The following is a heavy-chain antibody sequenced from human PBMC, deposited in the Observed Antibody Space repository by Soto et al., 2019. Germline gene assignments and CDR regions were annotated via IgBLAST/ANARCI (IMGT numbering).Heavy chain of an antibody. V-gene: IGHV4-34*01. J-gene: IGHJ4*02. CDR2: INHSGRT. CDR3: ARGGCSGCSCYYDY. D-gene: IGHD2-15*01. Sequence: SETLSLTCAVYGGSFSGYYWSWIRQPPGKGLEWIGEINHSGRTNYNPSLKSRVTISVDTSKNQFSLKLSAVTAADTAVYDCARGGCSGCSCYYDYWGQGTLVTVSS. CDR1: GGSFSGYY.